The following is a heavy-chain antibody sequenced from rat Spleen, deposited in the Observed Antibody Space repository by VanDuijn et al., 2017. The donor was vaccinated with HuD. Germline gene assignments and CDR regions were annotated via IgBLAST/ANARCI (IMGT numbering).Heavy chain of an antibody. CDR2: IWDDGTT. CDR1: GFSLTTNS. J-gene: IGHJ3*01. V-gene: IGHV2-1*01. CDR3: TRSSYHYSSPFAW. Sequence: QVQLKESGPGLVQPSQTLSLTCTVSGFSLTTNSVHWVRQPPGKGLEWMGGIWDDGTTGFNSALKSRLSISRDTSESQVFLTMNSLQTDDTAIYFCTRSSYHYSSPFAWWGQGTLVTVSS. D-gene: IGHD1-2*01.